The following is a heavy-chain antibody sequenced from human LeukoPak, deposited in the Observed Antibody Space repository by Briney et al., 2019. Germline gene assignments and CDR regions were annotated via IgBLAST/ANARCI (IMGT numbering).Heavy chain of an antibody. V-gene: IGHV4-59*01. CDR2: IYYSGST. D-gene: IGHD2-15*01. J-gene: IGHJ6*04. CDR3: ASATLRCSGGSCYEMDV. Sequence: SETLSLTCTVSGGSISSYYWSWIRQPPGKGLEWIGYIYYSGSTYYNPSLKSRVTISVDTSKNQFSLKLSSVTAADTAVYYCASATLRCSGGSCYEMDVWGKGTTVTVSS. CDR1: GGSISSYY.